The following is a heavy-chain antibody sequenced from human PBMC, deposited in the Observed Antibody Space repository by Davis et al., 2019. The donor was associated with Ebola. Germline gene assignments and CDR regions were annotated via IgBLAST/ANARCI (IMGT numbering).Heavy chain of an antibody. CDR1: GGSISSSSYY. CDR2: IYYSGST. Sequence: GSLRLSCTVSGGSISSSSYYWGWIRQPPGKGLEWIGSIYYSGSTYYNPSLKSRVTISVDTSKNQFSLKLSSVTAADTAVYYCASLGDIVVVVAATHNWYFDLWGRGTLVTVSS. D-gene: IGHD2-15*01. V-gene: IGHV4-39*01. J-gene: IGHJ2*01. CDR3: ASLGDIVVVVAATHNWYFDL.